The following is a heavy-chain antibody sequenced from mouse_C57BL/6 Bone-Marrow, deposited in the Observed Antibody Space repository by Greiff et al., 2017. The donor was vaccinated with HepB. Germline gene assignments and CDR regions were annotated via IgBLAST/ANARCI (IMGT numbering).Heavy chain of an antibody. D-gene: IGHD2-4*01. CDR2: IYPGDGDT. CDR3: AGGFYDYDEGFAY. J-gene: IGHJ3*01. CDR1: GYAFSSYW. Sequence: VQLVESGAELVKPGASVKISCKASGYAFSSYWMNWVKQRPGKGLEWIGQIYPGDGDTNYNGKFKGKATLTADKSSSTAYMQLSSLTSEDSAVYFCAGGFYDYDEGFAYWGQGTLVTVSA. V-gene: IGHV1-80*01.